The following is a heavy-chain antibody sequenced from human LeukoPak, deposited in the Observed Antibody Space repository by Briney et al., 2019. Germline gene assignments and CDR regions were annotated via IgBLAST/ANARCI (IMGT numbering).Heavy chain of an antibody. J-gene: IGHJ4*02. D-gene: IGHD6-13*01. CDR3: ARSSLSIAAAGTGDY. V-gene: IGHV5-51*01. CDR1: GYSFTSYW. CDR2: IYPGDSDS. Sequence: GESLKISCKGSGYSFTSYWIGWVRQMPGKGLEWMGIIYPGDSDSRYSPSFQGQVTISADKSISTAYLQWSSLKASDTAMYYCARSSLSIAAAGTGDYWGQGTLVTVSS.